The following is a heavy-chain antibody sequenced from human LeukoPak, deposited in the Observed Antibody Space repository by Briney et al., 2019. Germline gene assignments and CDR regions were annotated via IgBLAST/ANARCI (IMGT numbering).Heavy chain of an antibody. CDR3: ARGGSSGSDY. Sequence: GASVKVSCKASGYTFTNYGLNWVRQAPGQGLEWMGWISPYNGNTNYAQKYQDRVAMTLDTSTSTAYMELRRLRSDDTAVYYCARGGSSGSDYWGQGTLVTVSS. CDR2: ISPYNGNT. V-gene: IGHV1-18*01. D-gene: IGHD3-10*01. J-gene: IGHJ4*02. CDR1: GYTFTNYG.